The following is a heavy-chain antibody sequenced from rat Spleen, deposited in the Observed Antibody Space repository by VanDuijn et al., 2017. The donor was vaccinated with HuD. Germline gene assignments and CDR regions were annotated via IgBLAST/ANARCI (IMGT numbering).Heavy chain of an antibody. CDR3: TRVNYSAYMDFDY. J-gene: IGHJ2*01. D-gene: IGHD1-2*01. CDR1: GFTFNNYW. V-gene: IGHV5-31*01. Sequence: EVQLVESGGGLVQSGRSLKLSCVASGFTFNNYWMTWIRQAPGKGLEWIASITSTGDNTYYPDSVKDRFTISRDNGKSTLHLQMNSLRSEDTATYNCTRVNYSAYMDFDYWDQGVMVTVSS. CDR2: ITSTGDNT.